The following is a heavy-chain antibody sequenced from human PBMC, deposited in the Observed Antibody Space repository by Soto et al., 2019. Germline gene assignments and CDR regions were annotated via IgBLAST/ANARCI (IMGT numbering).Heavy chain of an antibody. CDR2: IDPSDSYT. CDR1: GYSFTSYW. D-gene: IGHD5-18*01. CDR3: ARETILLWSAMGPLGMAV. J-gene: IGHJ6*02. Sequence: PGESLNISCKGSGYSFTSYWISWVRQMPGKGLEWMGRIDPSDSYTNYSPSFQGHVTISADKSISTANPQWSSLKASDTAMYYCARETILLWSAMGPLGMAVWGQGTTVTVS. V-gene: IGHV5-10-1*01.